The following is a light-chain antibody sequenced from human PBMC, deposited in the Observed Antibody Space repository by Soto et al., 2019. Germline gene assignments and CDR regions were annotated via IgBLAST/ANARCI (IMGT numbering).Light chain of an antibody. CDR1: QSVSSQ. V-gene: IGKV3-11*01. J-gene: IGKJ1*01. CDR2: VAS. Sequence: LLTQSPATLSLSPGESATLSCRASQSVSSQLAWYQQKPGQAPRLLIYVASKRATGVPGRFSESGSGTDFTPTISSQPNDYVADDYCQQRSSSSTFGKGNRVESK. CDR3: QQRSSSST.